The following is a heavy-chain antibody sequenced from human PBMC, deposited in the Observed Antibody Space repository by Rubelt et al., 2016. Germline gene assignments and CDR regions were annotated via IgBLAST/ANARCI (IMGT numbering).Heavy chain of an antibody. V-gene: IGHV4-34*01. D-gene: IGHD4-23*01. CDR3: ARSGEGYGGNPGYYFDY. J-gene: IGHJ4*02. CDR1: GGSFSGYY. Sequence: QVQLQQWGAGLLKPSETLSLTCAVYGGSFSGYYWSWIRQPPGKGLEWIGEINHSGSTNYNPSLKSRGTIAVATSKNRFSLKRSSVTAADTAVYYCARSGEGYGGNPGYYFDYWGQGTLVTVSS. CDR2: INHSGST.